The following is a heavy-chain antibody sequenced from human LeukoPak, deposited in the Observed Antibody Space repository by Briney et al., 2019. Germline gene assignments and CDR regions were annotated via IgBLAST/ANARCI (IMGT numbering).Heavy chain of an antibody. V-gene: IGHV3-23*01. CDR3: AKGGAYSNYGFAY. J-gene: IGHJ4*02. CDR1: GFTFSSYA. Sequence: GGSLRLSCAASGFTFSSYAMSWVRQAPGKGLEWVSAISGSGGSAYYADSVKGRFTISRDNSKNTLYLQMNSLRAEDTAVYYCAKGGAYSNYGFAYWGQGTLVTVSS. CDR2: ISGSGGSA. D-gene: IGHD4-11*01.